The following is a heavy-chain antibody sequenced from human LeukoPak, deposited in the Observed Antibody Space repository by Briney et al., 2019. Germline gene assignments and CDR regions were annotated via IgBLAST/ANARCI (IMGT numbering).Heavy chain of an antibody. D-gene: IGHD3-3*01. J-gene: IGHJ4*02. Sequence: SGGSLRLSCAASGFTSSSYALNWVRQAPGKGLEWVATVSGSGDRMYHADSVKGRFTISRDNSKNTIYLQMNSLRAEDTAVYYCAKEGGYYDFWSGYYPVWYFDYWGQGTLVTVSS. CDR3: AKEGGYYDFWSGYYPVWYFDY. CDR2: VSGSGDRM. V-gene: IGHV3-23*01. CDR1: GFTSSSYA.